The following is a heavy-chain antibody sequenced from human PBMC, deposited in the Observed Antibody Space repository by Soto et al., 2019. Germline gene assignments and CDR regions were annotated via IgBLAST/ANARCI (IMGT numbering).Heavy chain of an antibody. J-gene: IGHJ4*02. CDR3: ARGGTWYYDSRVYYWLDY. Sequence: SETLSLTCTVSGGSISSGDYYWSWIRQPPGKGLEWIGYIYYSGSTYYNPSLKSRVTISVDTSKNQFSLKLSSVTAADTAVYYCARGGTWYYDSRVYYWLDYWGQGTLVTVSS. CDR2: IYYSGST. CDR1: GGSISSGDYY. V-gene: IGHV4-30-4*01. D-gene: IGHD3-22*01.